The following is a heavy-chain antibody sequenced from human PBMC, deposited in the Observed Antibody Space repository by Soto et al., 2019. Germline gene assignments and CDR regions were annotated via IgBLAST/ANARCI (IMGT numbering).Heavy chain of an antibody. CDR1: GFSFSDSA. J-gene: IGHJ4*02. D-gene: IGHD1-26*01. Sequence: PGGSLRLSCAASGFSFSDSAMHWVRQASGKGLEWIARIRSKANSYLIAYDESVRGRFIISRDDSKNTAYLQMNDLNTEDTAIYYCARGGEMGLKVYWDQGTPLTVSS. CDR2: IRSKANSYLI. CDR3: ARGGEMGLKVY. V-gene: IGHV3-73*01.